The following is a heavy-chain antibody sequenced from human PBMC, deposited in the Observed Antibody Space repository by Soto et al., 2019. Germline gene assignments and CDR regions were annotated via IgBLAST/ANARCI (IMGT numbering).Heavy chain of an antibody. CDR3: ARGHDGSGSYYNVVY. D-gene: IGHD3-10*01. CDR2: IKQDGSEK. CDR1: GFTFSSYL. V-gene: IGHV3-7*03. J-gene: IGHJ4*02. Sequence: PGGSLRLSCAASGFTFSSYLMSWVRQSPGKGLEWVANIKQDGSEKYYVDSVKGRFTISRDNAKNSLYLQMNSLRAEDTAVYYCARGHDGSGSYYNVVYWGQGTLVTVSS.